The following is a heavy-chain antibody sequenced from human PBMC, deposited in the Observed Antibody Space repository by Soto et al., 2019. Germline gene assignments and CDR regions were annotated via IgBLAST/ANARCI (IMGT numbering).Heavy chain of an antibody. J-gene: IGHJ1*01. CDR1: GFTFDDYA. CDR2: ISWNSGSM. V-gene: IGHV3-9*01. Sequence: HPGGSLRLSCAASGFTFDDYAMHWVRQAPGKGLEWVSGISWNSGSMGYGDSVRGRFTISRDNAKSSLYLQMNSLRPEDTAFYYCNKDNGGSYDSSGNFEHWGQGTLVTVSS. D-gene: IGHD3-22*01. CDR3: NKDNGGSYDSSGNFEH.